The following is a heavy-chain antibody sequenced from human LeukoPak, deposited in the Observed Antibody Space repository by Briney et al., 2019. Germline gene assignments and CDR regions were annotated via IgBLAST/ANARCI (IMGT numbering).Heavy chain of an antibody. D-gene: IGHD5-12*01. J-gene: IGHJ4*02. CDR2: ISGSGGST. CDR3: AKYLYGGYAPLDY. Sequence: GGSPRLSCAASGFTFSSYAMSWVRQAPGKGLEWVSAISGSGGSTYYADSVKGRFTISRDNSKNTLYLQMNSLRAEDTAVYYCAKYLYGGYAPLDYWGQGTLVTVSS. CDR1: GFTFSSYA. V-gene: IGHV3-23*01.